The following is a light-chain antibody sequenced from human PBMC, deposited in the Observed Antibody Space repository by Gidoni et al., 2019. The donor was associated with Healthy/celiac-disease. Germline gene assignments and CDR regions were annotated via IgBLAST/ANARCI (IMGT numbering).Light chain of an antibody. Sequence: SYELTQPPSVSVSPAQTASITCSGDKWGDKYACWYQQKPGQSPVLVLYQDSKRPSGIPERFSGSNSGNTATLTISGTQAMDEADYYCQAWDSSIVVFGGGTKLTVL. J-gene: IGLJ2*01. V-gene: IGLV3-1*01. CDR2: QDS. CDR3: QAWDSSIVV. CDR1: KWGDKY.